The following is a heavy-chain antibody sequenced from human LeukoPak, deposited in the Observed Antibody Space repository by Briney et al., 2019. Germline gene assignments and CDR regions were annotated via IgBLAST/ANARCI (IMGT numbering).Heavy chain of an antibody. Sequence: GGSLRLSCAASGFTFSNYGMHWVRQAPGKGLEWVAFVRSDGGIKYYADSVKGRFTISRDNSKNTLHLQMNSLRAEDTAVYHCAKDLPAAYFDYWGQGTLVTVSS. CDR1: GFTFSNYG. J-gene: IGHJ4*02. CDR3: AKDLPAAYFDY. V-gene: IGHV3-30*02. CDR2: VRSDGGIK. D-gene: IGHD2-2*01.